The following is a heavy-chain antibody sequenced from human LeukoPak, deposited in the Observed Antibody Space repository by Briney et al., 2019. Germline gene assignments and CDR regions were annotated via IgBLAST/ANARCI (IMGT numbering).Heavy chain of an antibody. J-gene: IGHJ4*02. D-gene: IGHD2-2*01. CDR3: ATPYPREYCSSTTCYFNY. CDR1: GYSFATYW. Sequence: GESLRISCKVSGYSFATYWIGWVRQMPGKGLEWMGIIYPDDSDTRYSPSFQGQVTISADKSISTAYLQWSSLKASDTAMYYCATPYPREYCSSTTCYFNYWGQGTLVTVSS. V-gene: IGHV5-51*01. CDR2: IYPDDSDT.